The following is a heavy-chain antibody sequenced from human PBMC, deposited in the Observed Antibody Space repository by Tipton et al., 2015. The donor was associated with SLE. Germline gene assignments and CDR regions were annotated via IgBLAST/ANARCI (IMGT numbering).Heavy chain of an antibody. Sequence: TLSLTCTVSGGSISSYYWSWIRQPPGKGLEWIGYIYYSGSTNYNPSLKSRVTISVDTSKNQFSLKLSSVTAADTAVCYCASWGAARRGGGFDIWGQGTMVTVSS. CDR3: ASWGAARRGGGFDI. V-gene: IGHV4-59*01. D-gene: IGHD6-6*01. CDR2: IYYSGST. J-gene: IGHJ3*02. CDR1: GGSISSYY.